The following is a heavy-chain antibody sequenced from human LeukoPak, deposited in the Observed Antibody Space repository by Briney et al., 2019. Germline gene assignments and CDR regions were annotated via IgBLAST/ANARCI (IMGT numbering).Heavy chain of an antibody. CDR3: AREGEFGAYVEGH. Sequence: ASVKVSCKTSGYTFSSYGISWVRQAPGQGLQWMGWISSYNGNTNFARKFQGRVTLTTDTSTSTAYMEMRSLRAEDTGVYYCAREGEFGAYVEGHWGQGTLVTVSS. CDR1: GYTFSSYG. CDR2: ISSYNGNT. J-gene: IGHJ4*02. V-gene: IGHV1-18*01. D-gene: IGHD3-10*01.